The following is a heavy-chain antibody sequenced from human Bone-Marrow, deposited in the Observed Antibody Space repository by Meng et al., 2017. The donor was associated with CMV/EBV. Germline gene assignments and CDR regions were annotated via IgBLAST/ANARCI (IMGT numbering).Heavy chain of an antibody. CDR3: ARIGYSSSSLDY. Sequence: GESLKISCTASGFTFSRYWMTWVRQAPGKGLEWVANVKQDGGTIYYVDSVKGRFTTSRDNAKNSLYLQMNSLRVEDTAVYYCARIGYSSSSLDYWGQGTRVTCSS. CDR2: VKQDGGTI. CDR1: GFTFSRYW. V-gene: IGHV3-7*01. J-gene: IGHJ4*02. D-gene: IGHD6-13*01.